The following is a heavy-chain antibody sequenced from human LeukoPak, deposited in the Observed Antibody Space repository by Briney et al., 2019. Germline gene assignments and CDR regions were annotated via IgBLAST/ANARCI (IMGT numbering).Heavy chain of an antibody. CDR2: FDPEDGET. CDR3: ATSDIWGSYRLFDY. Sequence: ASVKVSCKVSGYTLTELSMHWVRQAPGRGLEWMGGFDPEDGETIYAQKFQGRVTMTEDTSTDTAYMELSSLRSEDTAVYYCATSDIWGSYRLFDYWGPGTLVTVSS. J-gene: IGHJ4*02. CDR1: GYTLTELS. D-gene: IGHD3-16*02. V-gene: IGHV1-24*01.